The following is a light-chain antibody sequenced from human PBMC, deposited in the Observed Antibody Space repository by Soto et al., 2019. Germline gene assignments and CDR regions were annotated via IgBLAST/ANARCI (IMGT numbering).Light chain of an antibody. CDR1: SSNIGAGYD. Sequence: QSVVTQPPSVSGAPGQRVTISCTGTSSNIGAGYDVHWYQHLPGTAPKLLIYGNTNRPSGVPDRFSGSKSGTSASLAITGLQAEDEADYFCQSYDTSLGGEVVFGGGTKVTVL. V-gene: IGLV1-40*01. CDR3: QSYDTSLGGEVV. J-gene: IGLJ2*01. CDR2: GNT.